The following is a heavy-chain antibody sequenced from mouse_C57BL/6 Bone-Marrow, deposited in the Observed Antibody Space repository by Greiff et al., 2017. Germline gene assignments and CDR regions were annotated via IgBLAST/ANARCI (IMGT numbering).Heavy chain of an antibody. V-gene: IGHV5-6*02. CDR2: ISSGGSYT. CDR3: TVVATNGYFDV. CDR1: GFTFSSYG. D-gene: IGHD1-1*01. Sequence: EVMLVESGGDLVKPGGSLKLSCAASGFTFSSYGMSWVRQTPDKRLEWVATISSGGSYTYYPDSVKGRFTISRDNAKNPLYLQMSSLKSEDTAMYYCTVVATNGYFDVWGTGTTVTVSS. J-gene: IGHJ1*03.